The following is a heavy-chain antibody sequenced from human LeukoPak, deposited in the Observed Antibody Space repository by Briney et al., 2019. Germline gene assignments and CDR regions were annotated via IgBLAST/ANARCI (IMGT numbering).Heavy chain of an antibody. Sequence: GGSLRLSCAASGFTFNNFPMSWVRQVPGKGLEWVSAISGSGGSTYYADSVKGRFTISRDNSKNTLYLQMNSLRAEDTAVYYCAKAPNPYTATGGYFDYWGQGTLVTVSS. D-gene: IGHD4-17*01. CDR3: AKAPNPYTATGGYFDY. V-gene: IGHV3-23*01. CDR2: ISGSGGST. CDR1: GFTFNNFP. J-gene: IGHJ4*02.